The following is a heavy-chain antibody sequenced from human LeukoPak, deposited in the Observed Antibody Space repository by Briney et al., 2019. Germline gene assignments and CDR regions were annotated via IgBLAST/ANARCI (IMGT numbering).Heavy chain of an antibody. CDR2: ISYDGSNK. D-gene: IGHD3-10*01. V-gene: IGHV3-30*18. CDR1: GFTFSSYG. J-gene: IGHJ4*02. Sequence: GGSLRLSCAASGFTFSSYGMHWVRQAPGKGLEWVAVISYDGSNKYYADSVKGRFTISRDNSKNTLYLQMNSLRAEGTAVYYCAKSGGSGSYFLPFDYWGQGTLVTVSS. CDR3: AKSGGSGSYFLPFDY.